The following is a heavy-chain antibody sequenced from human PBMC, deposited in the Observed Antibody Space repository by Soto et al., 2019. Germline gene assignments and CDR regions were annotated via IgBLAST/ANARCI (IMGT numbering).Heavy chain of an antibody. J-gene: IGHJ6*02. CDR3: ARASYSSGWYNYGMDV. CDR2: IFSNDEK. V-gene: IGHV2-26*01. D-gene: IGHD6-19*01. Sequence: SGPTLVNPTQTLTLTCTVSGFSLSNARMGVSWIRQPPGKALEWLAHIFSNDEKSYSTSLKSRLTISKDTSKSQVVLTMTNMDPVDTATYYCARASYSSGWYNYGMDVWGQGTTVTVSS. CDR1: GFSLSNARMG.